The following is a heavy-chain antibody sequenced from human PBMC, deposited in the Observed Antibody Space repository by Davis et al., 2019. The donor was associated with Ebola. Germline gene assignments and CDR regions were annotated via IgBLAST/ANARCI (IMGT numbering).Heavy chain of an antibody. D-gene: IGHD5-12*01. V-gene: IGHV3-21*01. Sequence: PGGSLRLPCAASGFTFSSYSMNWVRQAPGKGLEWVSSISSSSSYIYYADSVKGRFTISRDNAKNSLYLQMNSLRAEDTAVYYCARDSVDIVATINWFDPWGQGTLVTVSS. CDR2: ISSSSSYI. J-gene: IGHJ5*02. CDR1: GFTFSSYS. CDR3: ARDSVDIVATINWFDP.